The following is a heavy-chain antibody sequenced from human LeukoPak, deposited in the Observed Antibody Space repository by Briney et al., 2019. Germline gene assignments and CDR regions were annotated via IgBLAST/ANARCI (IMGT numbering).Heavy chain of an antibody. D-gene: IGHD2-15*01. Sequence: SETLSLTCTVSGGSISSHYWSWIRQPPGKGLEWIGYINYSGSTNYNPSLKSRVTISVDTSKNQISLKLSSVTAADTAVYYCARGGLPDYWGQGTLVTVSS. CDR3: ARGGLPDY. J-gene: IGHJ4*02. V-gene: IGHV4-59*11. CDR1: GGSISSHY. CDR2: INYSGST.